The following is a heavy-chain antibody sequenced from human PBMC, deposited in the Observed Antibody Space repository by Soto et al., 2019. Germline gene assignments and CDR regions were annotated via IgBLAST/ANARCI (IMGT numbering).Heavy chain of an antibody. CDR3: ARSEDIVVVVAATYPNWFDP. V-gene: IGHV4-59*01. D-gene: IGHD2-15*01. CDR1: GGSISSYY. CDR2: IYYSGST. Sequence: PSETLSLTCTVSGGSISSYYWSWIRQPPGKGLEWIGYIYYSGSTNYNPSLKSRVTISVDTSKNQFSLKLSSVTAADTAVYYCARSEDIVVVVAATYPNWFDPWGQGTLVTVSS. J-gene: IGHJ5*02.